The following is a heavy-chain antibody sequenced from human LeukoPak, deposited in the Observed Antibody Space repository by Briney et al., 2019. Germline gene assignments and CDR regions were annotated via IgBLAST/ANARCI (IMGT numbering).Heavy chain of an antibody. CDR2: ISSSSSYT. CDR3: AKIVGATRSLDY. Sequence: GGSLRLSCAASGFTFSDYYMSWIRQAPGKGLEWVSYISSSSSYTNYADSVKGRFTISRDNAKNSLYLQMNSLRAEDTAVYYCAKIVGATRSLDYWGQGTLVTVSS. V-gene: IGHV3-11*03. J-gene: IGHJ4*02. D-gene: IGHD1-26*01. CDR1: GFTFSDYY.